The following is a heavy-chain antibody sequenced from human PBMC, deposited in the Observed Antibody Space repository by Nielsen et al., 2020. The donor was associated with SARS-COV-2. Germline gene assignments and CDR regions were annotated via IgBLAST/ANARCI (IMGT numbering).Heavy chain of an antibody. J-gene: IGHJ4*02. Sequence: ASVKVSCKASGYTFTSYGISWVRQAPGQGLEWMGWISAYNGNTNYAQKLQGRVTMTTDTSTSTAYMELRSLRSDDTAVYYCAGDPGLLQLWLPIFDYWGQGTLVTVSS. CDR2: ISAYNGNT. D-gene: IGHD5-18*01. CDR3: AGDPGLLQLWLPIFDY. CDR1: GYTFTSYG. V-gene: IGHV1-18*01.